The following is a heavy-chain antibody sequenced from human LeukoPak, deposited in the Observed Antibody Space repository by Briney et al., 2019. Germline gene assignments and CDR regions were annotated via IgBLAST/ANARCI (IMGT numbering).Heavy chain of an antibody. CDR2: IYYSGST. V-gene: IGHV4-59*01. CDR1: GGSISSYY. D-gene: IGHD3-22*01. CDR3: ARATGGGYDSSGYYQFLLSAFDI. Sequence: PSETLSLTCTVSGGSISSYYWSWIRQPPGKGLEWIGYIYYSGSTNYNPSLKSRVTVSVDTSKNQFSLKLSSVTAADTAVYYCARATGGGYDSSGYYQFLLSAFDIWGQGTMVTVSS. J-gene: IGHJ3*02.